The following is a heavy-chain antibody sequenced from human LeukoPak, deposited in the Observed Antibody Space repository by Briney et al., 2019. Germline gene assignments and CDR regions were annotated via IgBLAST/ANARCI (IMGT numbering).Heavy chain of an antibody. CDR1: GGSISSGGYY. CDR2: IYYSGST. V-gene: IGHV4-31*03. CDR3: ARGPLTMVRGVPDY. Sequence: PSQTLSLTCTVSGGSISSGGYYWSWIRQHPGKGLEWIGYIYYSGSTYYNPSLKSRVTISVGTSKNQFSLKLSSVTAADTAVYYCARGPLTMVRGVPDYWGQGTLVTVSS. D-gene: IGHD3-10*01. J-gene: IGHJ4*02.